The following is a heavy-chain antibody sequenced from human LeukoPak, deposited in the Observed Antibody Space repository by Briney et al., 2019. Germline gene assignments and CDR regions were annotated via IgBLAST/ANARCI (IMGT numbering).Heavy chain of an antibody. CDR1: GGSISSGGYY. CDR3: ARLTYYYNSSGYYFDY. V-gene: IGHV4-30-2*01. CDR2: IFHTGST. Sequence: SQTLSLTCTVSGGSISSGGYYWSWIRQPPGKGLEWIGYIFHTGSTYYNPSLKSRVTISVDGSKNQFSLNLSSVTAADTAVYYCARLTYYYNSSGYYFDYWGQGTLVTVSS. D-gene: IGHD3-22*01. J-gene: IGHJ4*02.